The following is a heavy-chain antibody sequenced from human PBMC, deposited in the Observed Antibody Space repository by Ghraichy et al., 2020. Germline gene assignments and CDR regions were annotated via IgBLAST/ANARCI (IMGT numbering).Heavy chain of an antibody. CDR2: INHSGST. Sequence: LNISCAVYGGSFSGYYWSWIRQPPGKGLEWIGEINHSGSTNYNPSLKSRVTISVDTSKNQFSLKLSSVTAADTAVYYCARAGYYYYGMDVWGQGTTVTVSS. J-gene: IGHJ6*02. CDR3: ARAGYYYYGMDV. CDR1: GGSFSGYY. V-gene: IGHV4-34*01.